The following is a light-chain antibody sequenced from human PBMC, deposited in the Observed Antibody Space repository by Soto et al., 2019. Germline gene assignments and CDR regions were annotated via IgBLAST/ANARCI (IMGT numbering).Light chain of an antibody. Sequence: QSVLTQPPSVSGSPGQSVTISCTGTSSDVGSYNRVSWYQQPPGTAPKVMIYEVSNRPSGVPDRFSGSKSGNTASLTVSGLQAEDVADYYCSLYTSSSTYVFGTGTKVTVL. V-gene: IGLV2-18*01. CDR3: SLYTSSSTYV. CDR2: EVS. CDR1: SSDVGSYNR. J-gene: IGLJ1*01.